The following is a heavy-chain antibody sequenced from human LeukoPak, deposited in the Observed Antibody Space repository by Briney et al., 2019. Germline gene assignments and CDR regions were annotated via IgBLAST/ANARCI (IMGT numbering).Heavy chain of an antibody. CDR2: ISGSGGST. V-gene: IGHV3-23*01. CDR1: GFTFSSYA. D-gene: IGHD4-17*01. CDR3: TRSSSGDYYYYYGMDV. J-gene: IGHJ6*02. Sequence: PGGSLRLSCAASGFTFSSYAMSWVRQAPGKGLEWVSAISGSGGSTYYADSVKGRFTISRDNSKNTLYLQMNSLRAEDTAVYYCTRSSSGDYYYYYGMDVWGQGTTVTVSS.